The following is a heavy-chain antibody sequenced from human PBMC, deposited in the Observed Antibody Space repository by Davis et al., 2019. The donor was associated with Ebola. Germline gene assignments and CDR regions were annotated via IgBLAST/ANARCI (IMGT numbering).Heavy chain of an antibody. D-gene: IGHD3-16*01. Sequence: PGGSLRLSCAASGFTFSSYSMNWVRQAPGKGLEWVSSISSSSSTIYYADSVKGRFTISRDNAKNSLYLQMNSLRDEDTAVYYCARGVMYDYVWGSYCDYWGQGTLVTVSS. CDR3: ARGVMYDYVWGSYCDY. CDR2: ISSSSSTI. V-gene: IGHV3-48*02. CDR1: GFTFSSYS. J-gene: IGHJ4*02.